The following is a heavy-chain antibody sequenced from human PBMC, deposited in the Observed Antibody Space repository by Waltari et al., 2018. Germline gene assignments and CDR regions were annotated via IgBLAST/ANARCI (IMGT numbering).Heavy chain of an antibody. CDR1: GGSISRHY. V-gene: IGHV4-59*11. D-gene: IGHD3-16*01. Sequence: QVQLQESGPGLVKPSETLSLTCTVSGGSISRHYWSLIRQPPGQGLEWIGYSDYSGSTNYNPSLKSRVTISVDTTKNQVSLKLSSVTAADTAVYYCARGGDRGYYYYGMDVWGQGTTVTVSS. CDR2: SDYSGST. J-gene: IGHJ6*02. CDR3: ARGGDRGYYYYGMDV.